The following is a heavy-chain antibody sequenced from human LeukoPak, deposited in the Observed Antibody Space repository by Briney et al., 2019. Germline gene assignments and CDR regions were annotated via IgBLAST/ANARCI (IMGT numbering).Heavy chain of an antibody. V-gene: IGHV4-39*01. CDR2: IYYSGST. D-gene: IGHD3-3*01. CDR1: GGSIGSSSHY. Sequence: PSETLSLTCTVSGGSIGSSSHYWGWIWQPPGKGLEWIGSIYYSGSTYYNPSLKSRVAISVDTSKNEFSLKLSSATAADTAVYYCARGVPYASWSGPHYSDYWGQGTLVTVSS. J-gene: IGHJ4*02. CDR3: ARGVPYASWSGPHYSDY.